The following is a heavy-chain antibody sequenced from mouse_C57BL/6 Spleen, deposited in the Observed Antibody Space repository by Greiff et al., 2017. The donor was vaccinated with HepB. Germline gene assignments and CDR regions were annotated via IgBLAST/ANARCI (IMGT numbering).Heavy chain of an antibody. D-gene: IGHD1-1*01. CDR1: GYTFTDYY. CDR2: INPYNGGT. Sequence: EVQLQQSGPVLVKPGASVKMSCKASGYTFTDYYMNWVKQSHGKSLEWIGVINPYNGGTSYNQKFKGKATLTVDKSSSTAYMELNSLTSEDSAVYYCARRDYYYPKAMDYWGQGTSVTVSS. J-gene: IGHJ4*01. V-gene: IGHV1-19*01. CDR3: ARRDYYYPKAMDY.